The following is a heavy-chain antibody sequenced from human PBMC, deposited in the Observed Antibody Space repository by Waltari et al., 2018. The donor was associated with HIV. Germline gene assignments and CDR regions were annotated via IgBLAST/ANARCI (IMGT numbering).Heavy chain of an antibody. Sequence: EVQLVESGGGLIQPGGSLRLSCAASGFIVRTNHMNWVRQAPGKEMEGGSLSYFGGTTLYADSVKGRFTISRDTIKNTMYLQMDSLRAEDTAVYYCARDPVDGSGSYRMDVWGQGTTVTVSS. CDR1: GFIVRTNH. CDR2: SYFGGTT. V-gene: IGHV3-53*01. CDR3: ARDPVDGSGSYRMDV. D-gene: IGHD3-10*01. J-gene: IGHJ6*02.